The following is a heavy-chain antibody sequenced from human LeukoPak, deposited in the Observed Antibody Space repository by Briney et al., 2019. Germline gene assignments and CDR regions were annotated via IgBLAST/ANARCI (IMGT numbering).Heavy chain of an antibody. CDR2: IKQDGNEK. J-gene: IGHJ2*01. CDR3: ARVTFFYYYFDL. Sequence: GGSLKLSCEASGFTFSRYRMTWVRQVPGKGLEWVANIKQDGNEKYYVDSVRGRFTISRDNTKDSLFLQMDSLRVEDTAVYYCARVTFFYYYFDLWGRGTLVTVSS. CDR1: GFTFSRYR. V-gene: IGHV3-7*01.